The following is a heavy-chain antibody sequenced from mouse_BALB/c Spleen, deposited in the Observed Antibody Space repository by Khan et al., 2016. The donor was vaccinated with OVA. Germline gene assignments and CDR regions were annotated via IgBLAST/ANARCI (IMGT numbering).Heavy chain of an antibody. D-gene: IGHD1-2*01. Sequence: EVKLLESGPGLVKPSQSLSLTCTVTGYSITSGYGWNWIRQFPGNKLEWMGYISYSGSTNYNPSLKSRISITRDTSKNQFFRQWNSVTTEDTATYYCARTARIKYWGQGTTLTVSS. CDR2: ISYSGST. CDR3: ARTARIKY. V-gene: IGHV3-2*02. J-gene: IGHJ2*01. CDR1: GYSITSGYG.